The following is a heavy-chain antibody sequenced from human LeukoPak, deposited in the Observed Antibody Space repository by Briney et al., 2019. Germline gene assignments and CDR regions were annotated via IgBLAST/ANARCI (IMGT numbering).Heavy chain of an antibody. J-gene: IGHJ4*02. Sequence: ASVKVSCKTSGYIFTTYDINWVRQAPGQGLEWTGWISAYNGNTNYAQKLQGRVTMTTDTSTSTAYMELRSLRSDDTAMYYCARSVTAFCSGGNCYSGVFDFWGQGTLVTVSS. CDR2: ISAYNGNT. CDR1: GYIFTTYD. D-gene: IGHD2-15*01. CDR3: ARSVTAFCSGGNCYSGVFDF. V-gene: IGHV1-18*01.